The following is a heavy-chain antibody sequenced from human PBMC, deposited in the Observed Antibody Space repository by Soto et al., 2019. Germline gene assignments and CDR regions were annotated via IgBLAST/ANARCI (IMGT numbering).Heavy chain of an antibody. J-gene: IGHJ6*02. V-gene: IGHV3-30-3*01. CDR2: ISYDGSNK. Sequence: LSLTCAASGFTFSSYAMHWVRQAPGKGLEWVAVISYDGSNKYYADSVKGRFTISRDNSKNTLYLQMNSLRAEDTAVYYCARDGDCSGGSCYYYYGMDVWGQGTTVTVSS. CDR3: ARDGDCSGGSCYYYYGMDV. D-gene: IGHD2-15*01. CDR1: GFTFSSYA.